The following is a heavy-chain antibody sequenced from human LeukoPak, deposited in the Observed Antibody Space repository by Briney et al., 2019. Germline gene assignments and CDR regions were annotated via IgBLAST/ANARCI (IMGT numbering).Heavy chain of an antibody. CDR3: AKGWVTDRNYFDS. V-gene: IGHV3-23*01. Sequence: GGSLRLSCAASGFTFNGYAMNWVRQAPGKGLEWVSAISGSGGSTYYADSVKGRFTISRDNSKNTLYLQMNSLRAEDTAVYYCAKGWVTDRNYFDSWGQGTLVTVSS. CDR1: GFTFNGYA. CDR2: ISGSGGST. J-gene: IGHJ4*02. D-gene: IGHD5-18*01.